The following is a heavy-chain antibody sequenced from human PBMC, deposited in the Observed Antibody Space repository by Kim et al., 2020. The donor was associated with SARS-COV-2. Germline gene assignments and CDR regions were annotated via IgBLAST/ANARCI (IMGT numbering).Heavy chain of an antibody. CDR1: GGTFSSYA. D-gene: IGHD3-9*01. V-gene: IGHV1-69*13. J-gene: IGHJ4*02. CDR3: ATVLRYFDWLPAFDY. Sequence: SVKVSCKASGGTFSSYAISWVRPAPGQGLEWMGGIIPIFGTANYAQKFQGRVTITADESTSTAYMELSSLRSEDTAVYYCATVLRYFDWLPAFDYWGQGTLVTVSS. CDR2: IIPIFGTA.